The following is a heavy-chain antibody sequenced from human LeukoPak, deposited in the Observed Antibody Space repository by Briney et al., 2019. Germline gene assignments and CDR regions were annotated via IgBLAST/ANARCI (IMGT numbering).Heavy chain of an antibody. D-gene: IGHD6-13*01. CDR3: AQGSEQQLVRDYFDY. V-gene: IGHV3-9*03. J-gene: IGHJ4*02. Sequence: GRSLTLSCSASGFTFDDYAMHWVRQAPGKGLEGFSGISWNSGSIGYADSVKGRFTISRDNGKNSLDLQMNSLRAKAMALYYCAQGSEQQLVRDYFDYWGQGTLVTVSS. CDR1: GFTFDDYA. CDR2: ISWNSGSI.